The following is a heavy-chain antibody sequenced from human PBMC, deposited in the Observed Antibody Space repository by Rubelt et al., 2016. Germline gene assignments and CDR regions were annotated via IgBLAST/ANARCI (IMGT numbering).Heavy chain of an antibody. CDR3: ARPTHFYGVINAFDI. CDR2: PGDSGT. V-gene: IGHV5-51*01. Sequence: PGDSGTRYSPSFQGQVTISADKSISTAYLQWSSLKASDTAMYYCARPTHFYGVINAFDIWGQGTMVTVSS. D-gene: IGHD3-3*02. J-gene: IGHJ3*02.